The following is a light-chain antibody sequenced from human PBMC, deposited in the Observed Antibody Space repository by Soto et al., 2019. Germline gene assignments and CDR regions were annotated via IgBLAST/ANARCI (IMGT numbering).Light chain of an antibody. CDR1: QSISSW. CDR3: QQYNSYSWT. CDR2: DAS. J-gene: IGKJ1*01. Sequence: DIHMTQSPSTGSGSVGGRVRIACRASQSISSWLAWYQQKPGKAPKLLIYDASSLESGVPSRFSGSGSGTEFTLTISSLQPDDFATYYCQQYNSYSWTFGQGTKVDIK. V-gene: IGKV1-5*01.